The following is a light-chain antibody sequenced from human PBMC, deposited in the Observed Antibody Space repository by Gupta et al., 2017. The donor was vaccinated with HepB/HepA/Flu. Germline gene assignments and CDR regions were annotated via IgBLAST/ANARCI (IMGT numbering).Light chain of an antibody. Sequence: EIVLTQSPGTLSLSTGERATLSFRARQSVSSSYLARYQQKPGEAPMRLIYGASIRVKGSTHSCSSSRVATDANITIIRSVPADFEVYYCQQQGSAPPFFTFGHGTKLDIK. CDR1: QSVSSSY. J-gene: IGKJ3*01. CDR2: GAS. CDR3: QQQGSAPPFFT. V-gene: IGKV3-20*01.